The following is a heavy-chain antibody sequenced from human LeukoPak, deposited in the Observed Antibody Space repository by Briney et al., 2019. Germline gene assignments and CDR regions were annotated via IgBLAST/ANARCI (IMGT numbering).Heavy chain of an antibody. D-gene: IGHD6-13*01. CDR2: IIPILGIA. V-gene: IGHV1-69*04. CDR3: ARDNTGIAAAGFDY. Sequence: GASVKVSCKASGGTFSSYAISWVRQAPGQGLECMGRIIPILGIANYAQKFQGRVTITADKSTSTAYMELSSLRSEDTAVYYCARDNTGIAAAGFDYWGQGTLVTVSS. CDR1: GGTFSSYA. J-gene: IGHJ4*02.